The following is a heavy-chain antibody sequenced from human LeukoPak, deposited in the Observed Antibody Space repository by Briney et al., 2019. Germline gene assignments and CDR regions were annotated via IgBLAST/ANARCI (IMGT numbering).Heavy chain of an antibody. V-gene: IGHV4-4*08. Sequence: SETLSLTCTVSGGSISSYYWSWIRQSPGKGLEWVGHIYNFGSTNYNPSLKSRVTISVDTSKNQFSLKLSSVTAADTAVYYCASHGVDIVGAILWFDPWGQGTLVTVSS. J-gene: IGHJ5*02. CDR2: IYNFGST. D-gene: IGHD1-26*01. CDR1: GGSISSYY. CDR3: ASHGVDIVGAILWFDP.